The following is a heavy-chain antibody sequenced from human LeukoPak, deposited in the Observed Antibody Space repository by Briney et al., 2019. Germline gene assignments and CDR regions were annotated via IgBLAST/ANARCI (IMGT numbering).Heavy chain of an antibody. CDR3: ARDHEALLWFGELLGIHFDY. CDR1: GYTFTSYG. V-gene: IGHV1-18*01. CDR2: ISAYNGNT. D-gene: IGHD3-10*01. J-gene: IGHJ4*02. Sequence: ASVKVSCKASGYTFTSYGVSWVRQAPGQGLEWMGWISAYNGNTDYAQRLQGRVSMTTDTSTNTAYMELRSLRSDDTAVYYCARDHEALLWFGELLGIHFDYWGQGTLVTVSS.